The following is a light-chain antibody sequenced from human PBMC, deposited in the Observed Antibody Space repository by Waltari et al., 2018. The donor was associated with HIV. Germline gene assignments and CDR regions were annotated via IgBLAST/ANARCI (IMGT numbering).Light chain of an antibody. CDR3: QSYDSNLSGV. J-gene: IGLJ2*01. CDR2: GNS. Sequence: QSVLTQPPSVSGAPGQRVTISCTGSSSNIGAGYDVHWYQQFPGTAPKLLIYGNSTRPSGVPDRFSGSKSGTSASLAITGLQAEYEADYYCQSYDSNLSGVFGGGTKLTVL. CDR1: SSNIGAGYD. V-gene: IGLV1-40*01.